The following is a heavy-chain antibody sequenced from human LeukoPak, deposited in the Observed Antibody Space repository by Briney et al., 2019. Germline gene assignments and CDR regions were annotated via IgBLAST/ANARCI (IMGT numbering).Heavy chain of an antibody. CDR1: SGSFSGYY. CDR3: ARGVVRGVPDY. V-gene: IGHV4-34*01. D-gene: IGHD3-10*01. J-gene: IGHJ4*02. Sequence: SETLSLTCAVYSGSFSGYYWSWIRQPPGKGLEWIGEINHSGSTNYNPSLKSRITISVDTSKNQFSLKLSSVTAADTAVYYCARGVVRGVPDYWGQGTLVTVSS. CDR2: INHSGST.